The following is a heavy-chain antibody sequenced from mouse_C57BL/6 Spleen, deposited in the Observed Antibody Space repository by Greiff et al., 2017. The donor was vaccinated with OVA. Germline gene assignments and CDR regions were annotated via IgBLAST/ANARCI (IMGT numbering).Heavy chain of an antibody. CDR1: GFSLSTSGMG. CDR2: IYWDDDK. V-gene: IGHV8-12*01. D-gene: IGHD4-1*01. Sequence: QVTLKESGPGILQSSQTLSLTCSFSGFSLSTSGMGVSWIRQPSGKGLEWLAHIYWDDDKRYNPSLKSRLTISKDTSRNQVFLKITSVDTADTATYYCARDLTGTWYFDVWGTGTTVTVSS. J-gene: IGHJ1*03. CDR3: ARDLTGTWYFDV.